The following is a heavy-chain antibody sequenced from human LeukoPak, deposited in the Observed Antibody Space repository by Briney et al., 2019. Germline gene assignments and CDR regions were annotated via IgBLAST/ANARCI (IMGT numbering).Heavy chain of an antibody. Sequence: SETLSLTCSVSGGSVGSAGYYWSWIRQPPGGGLEWIGYIYYIRNTNYNPSLKSRATMSLDPSKNEFSLRLNSVTAADTAVYYCARTQSQSGSYRYYFGYWGQGTLVTVSS. CDR2: IYYIRNT. CDR3: ARTQSQSGSYRYYFGY. D-gene: IGHD1-26*01. J-gene: IGHJ4*02. CDR1: GGSVGSAGYY. V-gene: IGHV4-61*08.